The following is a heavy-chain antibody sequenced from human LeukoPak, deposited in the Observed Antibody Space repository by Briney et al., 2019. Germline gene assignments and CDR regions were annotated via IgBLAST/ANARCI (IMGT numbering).Heavy chain of an antibody. V-gene: IGHV3-30*13. J-gene: IGHJ4*02. Sequence: AGGSLRLSCAASGFSFCKYGMDRVRQAPGYGLGWMEVRSYAGSTKNNADSVKGRYTISRDNFESSMYVQVDCLRPGDTAMYDCARGTYYDILTGSDYWGQGTLVTVSS. CDR2: RSYAGSTK. CDR1: GFSFCKYG. CDR3: ARGTYYDILTGSDY. D-gene: IGHD3-9*01.